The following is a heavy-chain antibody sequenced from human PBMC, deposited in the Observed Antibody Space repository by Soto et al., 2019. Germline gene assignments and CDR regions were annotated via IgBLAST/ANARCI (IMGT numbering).Heavy chain of an antibody. Sequence: QVQLVESGGGVVQPGKSLRLACVASGFTFSNYGMHWVRQAPGAGLEWVAVISYDEDNIYYADSVKGRFTISRDNSKNTLYLQMNSLRPEETAVYLCARSGATVRTFWYFDLGGRGTLGTVSS. D-gene: IGHD4-17*01. CDR2: ISYDEDNI. CDR1: GFTFSNYG. J-gene: IGHJ2*01. V-gene: IGHV3-30*03. CDR3: ARSGATVRTFWYFDL.